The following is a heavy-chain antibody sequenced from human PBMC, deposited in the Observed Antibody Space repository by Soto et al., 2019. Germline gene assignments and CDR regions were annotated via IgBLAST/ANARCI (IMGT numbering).Heavy chain of an antibody. D-gene: IGHD4-17*01. V-gene: IGHV4-39*07. CDR3: ARVYGDYLDY. CDR2: IYYSGST. Sequence: SETVSLTCTVSGGSISSSSYYWGWIRQPPGKGLEWIGSIYYSGSTYYNPSLKSRVTISVDTSKNQFSLKLSSVTAADTAVYYCARVYGDYLDYWGQGTLVTVSS. CDR1: GGSISSSSYY. J-gene: IGHJ4*02.